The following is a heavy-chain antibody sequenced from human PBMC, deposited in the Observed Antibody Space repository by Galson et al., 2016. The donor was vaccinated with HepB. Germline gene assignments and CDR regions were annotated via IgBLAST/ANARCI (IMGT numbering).Heavy chain of an antibody. J-gene: IGHJ4*02. CDR2: VYPAESDT. Sequence: QSGAAVKKPGESLKISCKTSGYSFTNFWIGWVRQMPGKGLEWMGIVYPAESDTTYRPSFKGQVTISPDNSTNTAFLQWSSLKASDTAMYYCVRLFSMTTVTFVASDVDSWGQGTLVTVSS. CDR3: VRLFSMTTVTFVASDVDS. CDR1: GYSFTNFW. D-gene: IGHD4-17*01. V-gene: IGHV5-51*01.